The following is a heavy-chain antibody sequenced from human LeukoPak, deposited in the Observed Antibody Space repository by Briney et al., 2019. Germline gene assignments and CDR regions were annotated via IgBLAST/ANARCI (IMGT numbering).Heavy chain of an antibody. J-gene: IGHJ3*02. Sequence: PSETLSLTCAVYGGSFSGYYWSWVRQPPGKVLEWIGEIYHSGSTNYNPSLKSRVTISVDKSKNQFSLKLSSVTAADTAVYYCARDGSQKGAFDIWGQGTMVTVSS. CDR3: ARDGSQKGAFDI. V-gene: IGHV4-34*01. CDR2: IYHSGST. CDR1: GGSFSGYY.